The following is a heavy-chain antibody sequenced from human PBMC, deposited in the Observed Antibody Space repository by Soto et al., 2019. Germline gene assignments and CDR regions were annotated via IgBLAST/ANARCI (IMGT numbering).Heavy chain of an antibody. CDR3: ARSPGGWLYYFDY. CDR1: RYTFTSYA. J-gene: IGHJ4*02. V-gene: IGHV1-3*01. D-gene: IGHD6-19*01. CDR2: INAGNGNT. Sequence: ASVKVSCKASRYTFTSYAMHWVRQAPGQRLEWMGWINAGNGNTKYSQKFQGRVTITRDASASTAYMELSSLRSEDTAVYYCARSPGGWLYYFDYWGQGTLVTVSS.